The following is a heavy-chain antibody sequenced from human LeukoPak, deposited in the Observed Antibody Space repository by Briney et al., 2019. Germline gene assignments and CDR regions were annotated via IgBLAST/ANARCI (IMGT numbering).Heavy chain of an antibody. CDR3: ARNKLEMAAISS. CDR2: LNPNSGNT. Sequence: ASVKGSCKASGYTFTSYDINWVRQATGQGLEWMGWLNPNSGNTGFAQKFQGRVTMTRNTSISTAYMELSSLRSEDTAVYYCARNKLEMAAISSWGQGTLVTVSS. V-gene: IGHV1-8*01. J-gene: IGHJ5*02. D-gene: IGHD5-24*01. CDR1: GYTFTSYD.